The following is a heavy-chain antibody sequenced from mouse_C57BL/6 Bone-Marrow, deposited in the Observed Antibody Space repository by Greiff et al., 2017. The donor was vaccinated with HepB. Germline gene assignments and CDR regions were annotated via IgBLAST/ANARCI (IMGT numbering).Heavy chain of an antibody. Sequence: QVQLQQSGPELVKPGASVKISCKASGYTFTDYYINWVKQRPGQGLEWIGWIFPGSGSTYYNEKFKGKATLTVDKSSSTAYMWLSSLTSDDSAVYFCARNWVTTDGGAMDYWGQGTSVTVSS. CDR1: GYTFTDYY. J-gene: IGHJ4*01. V-gene: IGHV1-75*01. CDR2: IFPGSGST. CDR3: ARNWVTTDGGAMDY. D-gene: IGHD2-2*01.